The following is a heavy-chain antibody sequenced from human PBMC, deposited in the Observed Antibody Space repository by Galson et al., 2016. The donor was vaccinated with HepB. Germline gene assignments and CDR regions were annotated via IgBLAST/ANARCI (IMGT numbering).Heavy chain of an antibody. D-gene: IGHD3-22*01. Sequence: SLRLSCAASGFSFDSCGMHWVRQAPGKGLEWVAVISYDGSNKKYADSVKGRFTISRDTSKNKLYLQMNSLRAEDTAVYYCVRDRATYDSSGYWFDYWGQGALVTVSS. J-gene: IGHJ4*02. V-gene: IGHV3-30*03. CDR2: ISYDGSNK. CDR1: GFSFDSCG. CDR3: VRDRATYDSSGYWFDY.